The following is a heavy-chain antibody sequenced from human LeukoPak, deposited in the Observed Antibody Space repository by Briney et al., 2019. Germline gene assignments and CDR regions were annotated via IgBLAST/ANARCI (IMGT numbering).Heavy chain of an antibody. J-gene: IGHJ4*02. D-gene: IGHD4-17*01. CDR2: INAGNGNT. V-gene: IGHV1-3*01. Sequence: GASVKVSCKASGYTFTSYAMHWERQAPGQRLEWMGWINAGNGNTQYSQKFQGRVTFTRDTSASTAYMELSSLRSEDTAVYYCASVDYGDYWGQGTLVTVSS. CDR3: ASVDYGDY. CDR1: GYTFTSYA.